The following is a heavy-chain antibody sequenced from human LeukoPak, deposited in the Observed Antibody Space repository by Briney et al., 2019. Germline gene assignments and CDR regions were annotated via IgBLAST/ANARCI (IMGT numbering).Heavy chain of an antibody. CDR3: ARASWSTVSNWFDP. Sequence: SETLSLTCTVSGGSISNYYWSWIRQPPGKGLERIGYIYYSGSTNYNPSLKSRVTISVDTSKNRFSLNLSSVTAADTAVYYCARASWSTVSNWFDPWGQGTLVTVSS. CDR1: GGSISNYY. CDR2: IYYSGST. J-gene: IGHJ5*02. V-gene: IGHV4-59*01. D-gene: IGHD4-17*01.